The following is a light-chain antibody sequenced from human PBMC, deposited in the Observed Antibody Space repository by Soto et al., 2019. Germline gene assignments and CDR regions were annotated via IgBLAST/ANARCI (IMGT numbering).Light chain of an antibody. CDR2: DAS. Sequence: EIMMTQSPATLSVYPGERATLSCRASQSVRSSIAWYQHKPGQAPRLLIYDASTRDTGIPARFSASGSGTEFTLTISSLQSEDFAVYYCQQYHNWPPEGSFGQGTKVDIK. CDR1: QSVRSS. J-gene: IGKJ1*01. CDR3: QQYHNWPPEGS. V-gene: IGKV3-15*01.